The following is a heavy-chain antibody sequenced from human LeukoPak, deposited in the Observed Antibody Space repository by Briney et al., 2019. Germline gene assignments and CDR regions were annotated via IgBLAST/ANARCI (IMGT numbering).Heavy chain of an antibody. J-gene: IGHJ4*02. CDR2: LNPGPGGT. D-gene: IGHD5-24*01. V-gene: IGHV1-2*02. Sequence: ASVKVSCKTSGYTFIAYYLHWVRQAPGQGLEWMGWLNPGPGGTLHAQKFQGRVTMTRDMSMTTAYMELTELRSDDTAVYYCAAQRDPRPFDHWGQGTLITVSS. CDR1: GYTFIAYY. CDR3: AAQRDPRPFDH.